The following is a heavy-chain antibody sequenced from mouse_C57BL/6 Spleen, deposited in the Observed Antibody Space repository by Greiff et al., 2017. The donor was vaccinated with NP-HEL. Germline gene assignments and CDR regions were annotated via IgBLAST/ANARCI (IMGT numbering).Heavy chain of an antibody. CDR3: AREAYYYGSSYDFDY. V-gene: IGHV3-6*01. CDR2: ISYDGSN. J-gene: IGHJ2*01. CDR1: GYSITSGYY. Sequence: EVKLMESGPGLVKPSQSLSLTCSVTGYSITSGYYWNWIRQFPGNKLEWMGYISYDGSNNYNPSLKNRISITRDTSKNQFFLKLNSVTTEDTATYYCAREAYYYGSSYDFDYWGQGTTLTVSS. D-gene: IGHD1-1*01.